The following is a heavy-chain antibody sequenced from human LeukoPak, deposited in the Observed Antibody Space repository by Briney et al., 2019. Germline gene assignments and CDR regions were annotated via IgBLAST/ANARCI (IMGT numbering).Heavy chain of an antibody. D-gene: IGHD2-15*01. V-gene: IGHV5-10-1*01. CDR2: IDPSDSYT. Sequence: GESLKISCKGSGYSFTNYWISWVRQVPGKGLEWMGRIDPSDSYTHYSPSFQGHVTISADKSISTAYLQWSSLKASDTATYYCARRGCSGGSCYRGGYWGQGTLVTVAS. CDR1: GYSFTNYW. CDR3: ARRGCSGGSCYRGGY. J-gene: IGHJ4*02.